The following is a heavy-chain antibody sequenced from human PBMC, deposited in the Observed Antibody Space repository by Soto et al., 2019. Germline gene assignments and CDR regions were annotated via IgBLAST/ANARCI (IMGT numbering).Heavy chain of an antibody. CDR2: ISAYNGNT. D-gene: IGHD3-10*01. Sequence: ASVKVSCKASGYTFTSYGISWVRQAPGQGLEWMGWISAYNGNTNYAQKLQGRVTMTTDTSTSTAYMELRSLRSDDTAVYYCARDPGNFGPYYYYGMDVWGQGTTVTVSS. J-gene: IGHJ6*02. V-gene: IGHV1-18*04. CDR1: GYTFTSYG. CDR3: ARDPGNFGPYYYYGMDV.